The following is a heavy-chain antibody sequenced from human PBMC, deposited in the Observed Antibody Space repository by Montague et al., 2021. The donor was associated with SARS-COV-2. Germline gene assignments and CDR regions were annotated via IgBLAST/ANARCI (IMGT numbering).Heavy chain of an antibody. V-gene: IGHV4-59*08. CDR2: VLYNKGT. Sequence: SETLSLTCTVSGVSVTDYYWSWIRQPPGKGLEWVGDVLYNKGTNFNPSLKSRVAISVDTSKNQFSLRLTSVTAADTAFYYYVRHPHYDGLNGPPDFWDQGTLVTVPS. CDR3: VRHPHYDGLNGPPDF. J-gene: IGHJ4*02. CDR1: GVSVTDYY. D-gene: IGHD3-9*01.